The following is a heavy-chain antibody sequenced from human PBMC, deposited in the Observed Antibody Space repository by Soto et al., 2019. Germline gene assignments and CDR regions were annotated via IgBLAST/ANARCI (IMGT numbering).Heavy chain of an antibody. Sequence: PGESLKICCKGAGDSFAGYWITWVRQKPGKGLEWMGRIDPSDSQTYYSPSFRGHVTISVTKSITTVFLQWSSLRASDTAMYYCARQIYDSDTGPNFQYYFDSWGQGTPVTVSS. J-gene: IGHJ4*02. CDR2: IDPSDSQT. D-gene: IGHD3-22*01. CDR3: ARQIYDSDTGPNFQYYFDS. V-gene: IGHV5-10-1*01. CDR1: GDSFAGYW.